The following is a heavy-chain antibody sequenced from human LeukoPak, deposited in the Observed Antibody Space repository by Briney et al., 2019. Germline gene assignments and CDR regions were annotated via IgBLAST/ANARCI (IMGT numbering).Heavy chain of an antibody. V-gene: IGHV3-23*01. CDR2: ISRSGDTT. CDR3: ARVDQMWWVFDS. CDR1: GFTFSNHA. Sequence: GGSLRLSCAASGFTFSNHAMTWVRQAPGEGLEWVSGISRSGDTTLYADSVKGRFTISRDKSKNTLNLQMNSLRAEDTAVYYCARVDQMWWVFDSWGQGTPVTVSS. J-gene: IGHJ4*02. D-gene: IGHD2-21*01.